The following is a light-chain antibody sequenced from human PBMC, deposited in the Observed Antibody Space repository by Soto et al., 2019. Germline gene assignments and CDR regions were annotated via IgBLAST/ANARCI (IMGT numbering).Light chain of an antibody. CDR3: QQYGSSST. Sequence: EIVLTQSPGTLSLSPGERATLSCRASQSVSSSYLAWYQQKPGQAPWLLIYGASSRPTGIPDRFSGSGSGTDFTLTISRLEPEDFAVYYCQQYGSSSTFGQGTRLEIK. J-gene: IGKJ5*01. CDR2: GAS. CDR1: QSVSSSY. V-gene: IGKV3-20*01.